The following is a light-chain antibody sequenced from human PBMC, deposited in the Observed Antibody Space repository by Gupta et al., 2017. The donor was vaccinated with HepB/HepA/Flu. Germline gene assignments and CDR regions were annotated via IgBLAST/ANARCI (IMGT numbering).Light chain of an antibody. V-gene: IGLV1-40*01. CDR3: QSYDSGNFV. J-gene: IGLJ1*01. CDR2: GNI. CDR1: SSNIGAGYD. Sequence: QSILTQPPSVSGAPGPRVTISCAGSSSNIGAGYDVHWYQQIHGTAPKLLIYGNINRPSGVPDRFSGSKSDTSASLAITGLQAEDEADYYCQSYDSGNFVFGTGTTVTVL.